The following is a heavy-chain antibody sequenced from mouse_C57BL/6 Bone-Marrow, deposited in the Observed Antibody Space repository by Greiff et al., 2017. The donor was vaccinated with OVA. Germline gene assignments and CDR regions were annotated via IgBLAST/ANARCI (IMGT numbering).Heavy chain of an antibody. D-gene: IGHD1-1*01. CDR3: ARDGKGYFDY. Sequence: EVKVEESGGGLVQPGGSLKLSCAASGFTFSDYYMYWVRQTPEKRLEWVAYISNGGGSTYYPDTVKGRFTISRDNAKNTLYLQMSRLKSEDTAMYYCARDGKGYFDYWGQGTTLTVSS. CDR2: ISNGGGST. V-gene: IGHV5-12*01. CDR1: GFTFSDYY. J-gene: IGHJ2*01.